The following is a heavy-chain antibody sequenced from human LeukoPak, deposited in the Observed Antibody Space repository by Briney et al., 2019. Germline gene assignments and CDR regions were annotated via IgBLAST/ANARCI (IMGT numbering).Heavy chain of an antibody. CDR3: ARLPKADYYYYYMDV. CDR1: GFTFSDYY. Sequence: GGSLRLSCAASGFTFSDYYMSWIRQAPGKGLEWVSYISSSGSTIYYADSVKGRFTISRDNAKNSLYLRMNSLRAEDTAVYYCARLPKADYYYYYMDVWGKGTTVTVSS. CDR2: ISSSGSTI. V-gene: IGHV3-11*04. J-gene: IGHJ6*03.